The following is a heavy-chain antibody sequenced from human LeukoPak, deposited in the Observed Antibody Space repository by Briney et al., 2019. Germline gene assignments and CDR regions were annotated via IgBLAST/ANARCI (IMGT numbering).Heavy chain of an antibody. CDR3: ARGADGNWGY. D-gene: IGHD7-27*01. J-gene: IGHJ4*02. CDR2: INTKNGDT. CDR1: GYTFTDSY. V-gene: IGHV1-2*02. Sequence: GASVTLSCTASGYTFTDSYMHWVRQAPGQGLEWMGWINTKNGDTSYAHKVQGRVTMTRDTSVSTAYMEMRRLTSDDTAVYYCARGADGNWGYWGQGTLVTVSS.